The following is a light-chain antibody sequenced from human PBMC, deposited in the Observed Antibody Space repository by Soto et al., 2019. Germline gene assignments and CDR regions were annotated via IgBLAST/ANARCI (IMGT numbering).Light chain of an antibody. CDR3: QSYDSSRRGSV. Sequence: QSVLTQPPSVSGAPGQRVTISCTGSSSNIGAGYDVHWYQQLPGTAPKLLIYGNSNRPSGVPDRFSGSKSGTPASLAITGLQSEDEADDYCQSYDSSRRGSVFGGGTKLTVL. V-gene: IGLV1-40*01. CDR1: SSNIGAGYD. CDR2: GNS. J-gene: IGLJ3*02.